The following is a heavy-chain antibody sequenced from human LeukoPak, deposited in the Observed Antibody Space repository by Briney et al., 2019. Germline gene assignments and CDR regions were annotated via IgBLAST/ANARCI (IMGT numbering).Heavy chain of an antibody. CDR2: IYYSGST. V-gene: IGHV4-59*08. J-gene: IGHJ4*02. Sequence: SETLSLTCTVSGGSISGYYWSWIRQPPGKGPKGIGYIYYSGSTNYTPSLKSRVTISVDTSKNQFSLKMNSVTAADTAVYYCARLASSGWSHCDYWGQGTLVTVSS. D-gene: IGHD6-19*01. CDR1: GGSISGYY. CDR3: ARLASSGWSHCDY.